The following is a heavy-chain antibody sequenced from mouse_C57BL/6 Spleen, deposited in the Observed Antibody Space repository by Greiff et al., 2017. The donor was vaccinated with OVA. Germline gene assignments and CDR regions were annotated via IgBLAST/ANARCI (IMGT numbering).Heavy chain of an antibody. J-gene: IGHJ2*01. CDR2: IDPSDSET. CDR3: ARDGYEYYFDY. D-gene: IGHD2-2*01. CDR1: GYTFTSYW. V-gene: IGHV1-52*01. Sequence: SCKASGYTFTSYWMHWVKQRPIQGLEWIGNIDPSDSETHYNQKFKDKATLTVDKSSSTAYMQLSSLTSEDSAVYYCARDGYEYYFDYWGQGTTLTVSS.